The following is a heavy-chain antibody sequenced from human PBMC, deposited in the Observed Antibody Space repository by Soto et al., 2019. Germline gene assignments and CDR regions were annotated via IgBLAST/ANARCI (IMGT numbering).Heavy chain of an antibody. CDR3: ARDKARYYYGSGSSTLFHY. D-gene: IGHD3-10*01. Sequence: QVQLQESGPGLVKPSGTLSLTCAVSGGSISSSNWWNWVRQPPGKGLEWIGEIYHSGSTNYNPSLKSRVTISVDTSKNQFSLKLSSVTAADTAVYYCARDKARYYYGSGSSTLFHYWGQGTLVTVSS. V-gene: IGHV4-4*02. J-gene: IGHJ4*02. CDR1: GGSISSSNW. CDR2: IYHSGST.